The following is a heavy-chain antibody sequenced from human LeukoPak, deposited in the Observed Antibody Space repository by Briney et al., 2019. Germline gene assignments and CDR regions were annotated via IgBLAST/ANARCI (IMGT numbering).Heavy chain of an antibody. V-gene: IGHV3-30*18. CDR1: GFTFSSYA. CDR3: AKYSSLPPYYYYGMDV. D-gene: IGHD2-15*01. CDR2: ISYDGSNK. Sequence: PGGSLRLSCAASGFTFSSYAMSWVRQAPGKGLEWVAVISYDGSNKYYADSVKGRFTISRDNSKNTLYLQMNSLRAEDTAVYYCAKYSSLPPYYYYGMDVWGQGTTVTVSS. J-gene: IGHJ6*02.